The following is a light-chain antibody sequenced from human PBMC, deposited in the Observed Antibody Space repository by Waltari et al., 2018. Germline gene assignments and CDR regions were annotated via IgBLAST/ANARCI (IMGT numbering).Light chain of an antibody. CDR2: WAS. V-gene: IGKV4-1*01. J-gene: IGKJ2*01. CDR1: HSVLHTNNNDY. Sequence: DIVMTQSPDSLGVSLGERATINFNSSHSVLHTNNNDYLAWYQQKPGQPPKLLIYWASTREFGVPDRFSGSGSGTSFTLTISSLQAEDVAVYYCQQYYSTPNTFGQGTKLEIK. CDR3: QQYYSTPNT.